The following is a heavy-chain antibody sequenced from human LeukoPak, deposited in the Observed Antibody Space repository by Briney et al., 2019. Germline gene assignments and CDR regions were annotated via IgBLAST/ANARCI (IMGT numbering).Heavy chain of an antibody. J-gene: IGHJ5*02. Sequence: GGSLRLSCAASGFAFSNYGMHWVRQAPGKGLEWVAYIRYDGSNQFSADSVKGRFTISRDNSNYTLYLQMNSLGPDDTAVYYCAKRGAVGGNWLDPWGQGTLVTVSS. D-gene: IGHD1-26*01. CDR1: GFAFSNYG. V-gene: IGHV3-30*02. CDR3: AKRGAVGGNWLDP. CDR2: IRYDGSNQ.